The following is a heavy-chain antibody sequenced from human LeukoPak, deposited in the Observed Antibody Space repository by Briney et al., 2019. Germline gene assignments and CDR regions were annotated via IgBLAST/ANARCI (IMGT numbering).Heavy chain of an antibody. CDR3: ARDDVVMITFGAPNAFDI. Sequence: ASVTVSCKASGYTFTSYGISWVRQAPGQGLEWMGWISAYNGNTNYAQKLQGRVTMTTDTSTSTAYMELRSLRSDDTAVYYCARDDVVMITFGAPNAFDIWGQGTMVTVSS. J-gene: IGHJ3*02. D-gene: IGHD3-16*01. CDR2: ISAYNGNT. V-gene: IGHV1-18*01. CDR1: GYTFTSYG.